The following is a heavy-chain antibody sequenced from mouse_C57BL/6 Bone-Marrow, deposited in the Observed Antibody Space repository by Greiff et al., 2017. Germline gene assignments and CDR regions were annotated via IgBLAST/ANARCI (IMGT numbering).Heavy chain of an antibody. CDR3: TWDGYFDV. Sequence: VKLQESGAELVRPGASVTLSCKASGYTFTDYEMHWVKQTPVHGLEWIGAIDPETGGTAYNQKFKGKAILTADKSSSTAYMELRSLTSEDSAVYYCTWDGYFDVWGTGTTVTGSS. V-gene: IGHV1-15*01. J-gene: IGHJ1*03. CDR2: IDPETGGT. D-gene: IGHD4-1*01. CDR1: GYTFTDYE.